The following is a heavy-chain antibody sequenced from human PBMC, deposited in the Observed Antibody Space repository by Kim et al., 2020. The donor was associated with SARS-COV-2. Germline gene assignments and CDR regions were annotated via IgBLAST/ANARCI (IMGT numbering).Heavy chain of an antibody. J-gene: IGHJ4*02. D-gene: IGHD3-3*02. V-gene: IGHV3-9*01. CDR2: SGRI. Sequence: SGRIGYADAGKGRFTITRDNAKNSLCLQMNSLRAEDTALYYCASINSFDYWGQGTLVTVSS. CDR3: ASINSFDY.